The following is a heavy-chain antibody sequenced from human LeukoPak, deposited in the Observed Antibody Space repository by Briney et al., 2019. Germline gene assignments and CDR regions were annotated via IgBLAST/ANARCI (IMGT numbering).Heavy chain of an antibody. J-gene: IGHJ5*02. CDR2: INHSGST. CDR1: GGSISSYY. D-gene: IGHD1-26*01. Sequence: PSETLSLTCTVSGGSISSYYWSWIRQPPGKGLEWIGEINHSGSTNYNPSLKSRVTISVDTSKNQFSLKLSSVTAADTAVYYCARDSGSSPLALTAWGQGTLVTVSS. V-gene: IGHV4-34*01. CDR3: ARDSGSSPLALTA.